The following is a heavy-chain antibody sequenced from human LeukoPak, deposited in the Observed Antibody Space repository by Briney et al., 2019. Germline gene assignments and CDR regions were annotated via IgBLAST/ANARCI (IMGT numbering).Heavy chain of an antibody. CDR1: GFTFSSYA. CDR2: ISGSGGST. J-gene: IGHJ4*02. D-gene: IGHD5-24*01. V-gene: IGHV3-23*01. Sequence: PGGSLRLSCAASGFTFSSYAMSWVRQAPGKGLEWVSAISGSGGSTYYADPVKGRFTISRDNSKNTLYLQMNSLRAEDTAVYYCARGSIWLQLRRYFDYWGQGTLVTVSS. CDR3: ARGSIWLQLRRYFDY.